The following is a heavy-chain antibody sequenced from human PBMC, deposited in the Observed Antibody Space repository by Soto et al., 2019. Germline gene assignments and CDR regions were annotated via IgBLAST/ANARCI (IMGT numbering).Heavy chain of an antibody. CDR2: IYSGGST. CDR3: ARSLSITIFGVATD. J-gene: IGHJ4*02. V-gene: IGHV3-53*02. CDR1: GFTVSSNY. D-gene: IGHD3-3*01. Sequence: EVQLVETGGGLIQPGGSLRLSCAASGFTVSSNYMSWVRQAPGKGLEWVSVIYSGGSTYYADSVKGRFTISRDNSKNTLYLQRNSLRAEDTDVYYCARSLSITIFGVATDWGQGTLVTVSS.